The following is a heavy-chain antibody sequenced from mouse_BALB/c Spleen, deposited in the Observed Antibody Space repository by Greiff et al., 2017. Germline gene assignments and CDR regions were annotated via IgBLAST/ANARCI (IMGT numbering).Heavy chain of an antibody. CDR3: ARDYGYYYAMDY. J-gene: IGHJ4*01. D-gene: IGHD2-2*01. Sequence: ESGPGLVKPSQSLSLTCTVTGYSITSDYAWNWIRQFPGNKLEWMGYISYSGSTSYNPSLKSRISITRDTSKNQFFLQLNSVTTEDTATYYCARDYGYYYAMDYWGQGTSVTVSS. CDR1: GYSITSDYA. V-gene: IGHV3-2*02. CDR2: ISYSGST.